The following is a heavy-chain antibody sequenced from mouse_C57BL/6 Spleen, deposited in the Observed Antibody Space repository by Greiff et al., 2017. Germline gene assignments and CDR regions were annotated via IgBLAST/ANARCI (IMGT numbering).Heavy chain of an antibody. CDR2: IYPGDGDT. CDR1: GYAFSSSW. D-gene: IGHD2-5*01. V-gene: IGHV1-82*01. CDR3: ARDDYSNYWFAY. Sequence: QVQLKQSGPELVKPGASVKISCKASGYAFSSSWMNWVKQRPGKGLEWIGRIYPGDGDTNYNGKFKGKATLTADKSSSTAYMQLSSLTSEDSAVYFCARDDYSNYWFAYWGQGTLVTVSA. J-gene: IGHJ3*01.